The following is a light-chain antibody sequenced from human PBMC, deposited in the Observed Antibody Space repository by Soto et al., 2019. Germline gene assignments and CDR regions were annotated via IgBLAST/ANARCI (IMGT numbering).Light chain of an antibody. Sequence: DIQMTQSPSSLSASVGDRVTITCRARQGISNYVAWYQQKPGKVPKLLIYAASTLQSGVPSRFSGSGSGTDFTLTISSLQPEDFATYYCQQSYSTPAFGQGTKVDIK. CDR3: QQSYSTPA. V-gene: IGKV1-27*01. J-gene: IGKJ1*01. CDR2: AAS. CDR1: QGISNY.